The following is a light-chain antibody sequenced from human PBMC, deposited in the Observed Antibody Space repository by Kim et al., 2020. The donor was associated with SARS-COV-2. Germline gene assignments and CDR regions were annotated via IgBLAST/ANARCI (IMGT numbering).Light chain of an antibody. CDR1: SSNIGAGYV. Sequence: QSVLTQPPSVSGAPGQRVTISCTGSSSNIGAGYVVHWYQQLPGRAPKLLIFADTRRPSGVPDRLSGSKSGTSASLAITGLQAEDEADYYCQSYDSRLSGWVFGGGTKLTVL. CDR2: ADT. J-gene: IGLJ3*02. CDR3: QSYDSRLSGWV. V-gene: IGLV1-40*01.